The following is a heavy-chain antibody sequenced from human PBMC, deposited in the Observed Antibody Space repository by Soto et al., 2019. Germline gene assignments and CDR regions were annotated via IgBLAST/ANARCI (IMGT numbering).Heavy chain of an antibody. V-gene: IGHV3-7*01. CDR1: GFTFGSYW. D-gene: IGHD6-19*01. CDR2: IKQDGSEK. CDR3: ARGFYSSGWTPFDY. Sequence: EVQLVESGGGLVQPGGSLRLSCAASGFTFGSYWMSWVRQAPGKGLEWVANIKQDGSEKYYVDSVKGRFTISRDNAKNSLYLQMNGLRAEDTAVYYCARGFYSSGWTPFDYWGQGTLVTVSS. J-gene: IGHJ4*02.